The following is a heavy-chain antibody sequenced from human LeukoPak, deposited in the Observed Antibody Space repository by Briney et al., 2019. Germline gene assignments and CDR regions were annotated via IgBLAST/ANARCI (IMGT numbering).Heavy chain of an antibody. J-gene: IGHJ4*02. CDR2: INHSGRT. Sequence: KPTHTLSLTCAVYGASFSAYYWGSSRQPPGKGLEWIGEINHSGRTNYNPSLKSRVTISVDTSKNQFSLKLSSVTAADTAVYYCARATSKNNWGQGTLVTVAS. CDR1: GASFSAYY. V-gene: IGHV4-34*01. CDR3: ARATSKNN. D-gene: IGHD2/OR15-2a*01.